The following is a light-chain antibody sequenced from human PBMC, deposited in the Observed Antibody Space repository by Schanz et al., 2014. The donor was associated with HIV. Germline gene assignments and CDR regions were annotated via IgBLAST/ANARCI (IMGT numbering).Light chain of an antibody. Sequence: QSALTQSASVSGSPGQSITISCTGTSSDVGNYNLVSWYQHHPGKAPKLMIYEVTKRPSGVSNRFSASKSGNTASLTISGLQAEDEADYYCCSYAGSSTSVVFGGGTKLTVL. CDR3: CSYAGSSTSVV. J-gene: IGLJ2*01. V-gene: IGLV2-23*02. CDR2: EVT. CDR1: SSDVGNYNL.